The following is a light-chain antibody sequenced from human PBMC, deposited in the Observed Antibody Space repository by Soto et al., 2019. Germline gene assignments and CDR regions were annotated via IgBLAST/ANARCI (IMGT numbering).Light chain of an antibody. CDR3: QQYNSYRA. CDR1: QSVSSN. J-gene: IGKJ1*01. V-gene: IGKV3-15*01. Sequence: EIVMTQSPATLSVSPGERATLSCRASQSVSSNLAWYQQKPGQAPRLLIYGASTRATGIPARFSGSGSGTEFPLTISSLQPDDSATYYCQQYNSYRAFGQGTKVDIK. CDR2: GAS.